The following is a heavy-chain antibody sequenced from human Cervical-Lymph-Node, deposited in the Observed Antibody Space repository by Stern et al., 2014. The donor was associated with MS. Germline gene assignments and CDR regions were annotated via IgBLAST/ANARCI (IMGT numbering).Heavy chain of an antibody. Sequence: QVQLQESGPGLVKPSGTLSLTCAVSGGSISSSNWGSWVRQSPGKGLEWIGEIYHSGGTKYSPSFESRVIISVDKSKNQFSLKLSYVTAADTAVYYCARELPDLNAFDIWGQGTMVTVSS. CDR1: GGSISSSNW. J-gene: IGHJ3*02. CDR3: ARELPDLNAFDI. D-gene: IGHD1-14*01. CDR2: IYHSGGT. V-gene: IGHV4-4*02.